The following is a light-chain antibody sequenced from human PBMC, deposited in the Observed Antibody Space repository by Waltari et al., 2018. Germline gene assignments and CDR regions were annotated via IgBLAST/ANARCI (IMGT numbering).Light chain of an antibody. CDR3: LQRSSWPRT. Sequence: EIVLTQSPATLSLSPGERATLSCRASQSVSSYLAWYQQKPGQAPRLLIYDASNRATGIPARFSGSGSGTDFTLTISSLEPEDFAVYYCLQRSSWPRTF. CDR2: DAS. CDR1: QSVSSY. V-gene: IGKV3-11*01. J-gene: IGKJ1*01.